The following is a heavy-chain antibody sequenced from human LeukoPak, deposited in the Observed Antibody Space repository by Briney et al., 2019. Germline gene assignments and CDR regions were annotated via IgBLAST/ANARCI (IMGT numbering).Heavy chain of an antibody. CDR2: INGDGRDT. D-gene: IGHD3-10*01. J-gene: IGHJ4*02. Sequence: GVSLRLSCAASDFAFSSYWMNWVRQAPGEGLEWVANINGDGRDTYYVGSVRGRFTISRDNADNSLYLQMHNLRGDDTAVYYCARGVSSAIDWWGQGTLVTVSS. CDR3: ARGVSSAIDW. CDR1: DFAFSSYW. V-gene: IGHV3-7*01.